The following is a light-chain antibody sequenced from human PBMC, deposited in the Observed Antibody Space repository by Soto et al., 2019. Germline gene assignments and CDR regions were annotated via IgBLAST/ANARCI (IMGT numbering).Light chain of an antibody. CDR2: EVS. V-gene: IGLV2-8*01. Sequence: QSALTQPPSASGSPGQSVTISCTGTSSDVGGYNYVSWYQQHPGKAPKLMIYEVSKRPSGVPDRFSGSKSGNTASLTVSVLQAEDEADDYCSSYAGSNNFVFGTGTKVTVL. CDR3: SSYAGSNNFV. CDR1: SSDVGGYNY. J-gene: IGLJ1*01.